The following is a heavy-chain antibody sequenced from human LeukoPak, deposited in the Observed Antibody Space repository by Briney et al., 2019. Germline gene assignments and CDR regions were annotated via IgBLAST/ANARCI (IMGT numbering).Heavy chain of an antibody. V-gene: IGHV3-7*03. CDR1: GFTVSSNY. CDR2: IKQDGSEK. J-gene: IGHJ4*02. CDR3: AREEGGYCSGGSCYHDY. Sequence: GGSLRLSCAASGFTVSSNYMSWVRQAPGKGLEWVANIKQDGSEKYYVDSVKGRFTISRDNAKNSLYLQMNSLRAEDTAVYYCAREEGGYCSGGSCYHDYWGQGTLVTVSS. D-gene: IGHD2-15*01.